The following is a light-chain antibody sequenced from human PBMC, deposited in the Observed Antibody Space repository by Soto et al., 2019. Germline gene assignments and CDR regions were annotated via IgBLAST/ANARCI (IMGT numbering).Light chain of an antibody. CDR2: DAS. CDR1: QSISSW. CDR3: QQYNSYSPT. Sequence: DTQMTQSPSTLSASVGDRVTITCRASQSISSWLAWYQQKPGKAPKLLIYDASTLESGVPSRFSGSGSATEFTLTISGLQPGDSATYYCQQYNSYSPTFGQGTKVDIK. J-gene: IGKJ1*01. V-gene: IGKV1-5*01.